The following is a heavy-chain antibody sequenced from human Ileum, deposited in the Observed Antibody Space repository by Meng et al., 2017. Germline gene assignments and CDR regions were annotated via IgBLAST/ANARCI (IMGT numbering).Heavy chain of an antibody. V-gene: IGHV5-51*01. J-gene: IGHJ6*02. CDR2: IEPDATRN. CDR3: ARHSLRGGSGGRWNTSFYYYGLEV. D-gene: IGHD6-19*01. CDR1: GYSFRSYS. Sequence: GESLKISCKGSGYSFRSYSIGWVRQTPGKGLEWMGVIEPDATRNIYSAPFEGQVTISIDNSISTVYLQWSSLKASDTAIYYCARHSLRGGSGGRWNTSFYYYGLEVWGQGTRVTVSS.